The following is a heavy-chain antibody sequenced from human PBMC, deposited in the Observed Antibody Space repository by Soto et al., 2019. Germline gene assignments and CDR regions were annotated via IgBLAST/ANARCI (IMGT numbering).Heavy chain of an antibody. D-gene: IGHD3-10*01. V-gene: IGHV4-59*01. J-gene: IGHJ6*02. CDR1: GGSISSYY. Sequence: SETLSLTCTVSGGSISSYYWSWIRQPPGKGLEWIGYIYYSGSTNYNPSLKSRVTISVDTSKNQFSLKLSSVTAADTAVYYCVRWNGSGSYYAYYYYGMDVWGQGTTVTVSS. CDR3: VRWNGSGSYYAYYYYGMDV. CDR2: IYYSGST.